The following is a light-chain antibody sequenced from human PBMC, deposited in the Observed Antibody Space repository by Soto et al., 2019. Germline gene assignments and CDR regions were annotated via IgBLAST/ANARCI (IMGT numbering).Light chain of an antibody. J-gene: IGKJ4*01. V-gene: IGKV4-1*01. CDR1: QSVLSSSNNKNY. Sequence: DIVMTQSPDSLAVSLGERATINCKSSQSVLSSSNNKNYLAWYQRKPGQPPKLRIYWASTREYWVPDRFSGRGSGTDFTLTISSLQAEDVAVYYCQQYYSALTFGGGTKVDIK. CDR3: QQYYSALT. CDR2: WAS.